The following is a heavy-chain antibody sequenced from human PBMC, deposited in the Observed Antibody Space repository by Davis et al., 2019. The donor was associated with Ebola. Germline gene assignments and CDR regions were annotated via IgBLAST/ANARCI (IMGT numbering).Heavy chain of an antibody. J-gene: IGHJ6*02. V-gene: IGHV4-30-4*01. CDR2: IYYSGST. CDR1: GGSISSSNYY. CDR3: ARGNNYDFWSGRKYGMDV. D-gene: IGHD3-3*01. Sequence: SETLSLTCTVSGGSISSSNYYWGWIRQPPGKGLEWIGYIYYSGSTYYNPSLKSRVTISVDTSKNQFSLKLSSVTAADTAVYYCARGNNYDFWSGRKYGMDVWGQGTTVTVSS.